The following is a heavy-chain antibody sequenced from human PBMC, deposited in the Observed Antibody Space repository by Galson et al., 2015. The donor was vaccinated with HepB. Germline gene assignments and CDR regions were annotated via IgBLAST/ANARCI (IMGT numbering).Heavy chain of an antibody. J-gene: IGHJ3*02. CDR2: ISYDGSNK. D-gene: IGHD3-16*01. CDR1: GFTFSSYG. CDR3: AKGAQYDYVWGSYSLAFDI. V-gene: IGHV3-30*18. Sequence: SLRLSCAASGFTFSSYGMHWVRQAPGKGLEWVAVISYDGSNKYYADSVKGRFTISRDNSKNTLYLQMNSLRAEDTAVYYCAKGAQYDYVWGSYSLAFDIWGQGTMVTVSS.